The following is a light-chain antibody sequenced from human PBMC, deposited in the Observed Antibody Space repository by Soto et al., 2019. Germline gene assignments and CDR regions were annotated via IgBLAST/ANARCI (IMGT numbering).Light chain of an antibody. CDR1: QSVSSD. J-gene: IGKJ1*01. CDR2: GAS. Sequence: VVTQCPATLSVFPGETATLSRRASQSVSSDLAWYQQRPGQAPRLLIYGASTRATGIPARFRGSGSGTEFRLTISSLQSEDFATYYCQQYNTWHPKMAFGRGTKVDIK. V-gene: IGKV3-15*01. CDR3: QQYNTWHPKMA.